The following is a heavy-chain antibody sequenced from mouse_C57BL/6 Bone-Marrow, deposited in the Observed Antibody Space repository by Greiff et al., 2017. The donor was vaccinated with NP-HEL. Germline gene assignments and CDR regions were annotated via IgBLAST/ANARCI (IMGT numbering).Heavy chain of an antibody. Sequence: QVQLKESGPGLVAPSQSLSITCTVSGFSLTSYGVHWVRQPPGKGLEWLVVIWSDGSTTYNSALKSRLSISKDNSKSQVFLKMNSLQTDDTAMYYCARPYGSEGYAMDYWGQGTSVTVSS. CDR3: ARPYGSEGYAMDY. CDR1: GFSLTSYG. V-gene: IGHV2-6*03. CDR2: IWSDGST. D-gene: IGHD1-1*01. J-gene: IGHJ4*01.